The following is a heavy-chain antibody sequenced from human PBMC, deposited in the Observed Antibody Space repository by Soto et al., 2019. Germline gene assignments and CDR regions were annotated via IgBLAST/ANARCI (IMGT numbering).Heavy chain of an antibody. Sequence: GGSLRLSCAASGFTFSDYYMNWVRQAPGKGLEWVSSISSSSTIYYADSVKGRFTISRDNAKNSLYLQMNSLRAEDTAVYYCARGGYYGSGSYYLDAFDIWGQGTMVTVSS. D-gene: IGHD3-10*01. CDR3: ARGGYYGSGSYYLDAFDI. V-gene: IGHV3-11*04. CDR1: GFTFSDYY. J-gene: IGHJ3*02. CDR2: ISSSSTI.